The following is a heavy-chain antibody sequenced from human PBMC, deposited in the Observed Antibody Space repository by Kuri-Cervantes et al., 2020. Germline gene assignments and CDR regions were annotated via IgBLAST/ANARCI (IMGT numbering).Heavy chain of an antibody. CDR1: GGSISSGSYY. Sequence: LRLSCTVSGGSISSGSYYWSWIRQPAGKGLEWIGRIYTSGSTNYNPSLKSRVTISVDTSKNQFSLKLSSVTAADTAVYYCASGVVTRAYYYYGMDVWGQGTTVTVSS. J-gene: IGHJ6*02. D-gene: IGHD4-23*01. CDR2: IYTSGST. CDR3: ASGVVTRAYYYYGMDV. V-gene: IGHV4-61*02.